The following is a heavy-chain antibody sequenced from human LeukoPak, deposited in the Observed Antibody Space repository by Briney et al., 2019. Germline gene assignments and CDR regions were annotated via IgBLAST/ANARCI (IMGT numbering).Heavy chain of an antibody. J-gene: IGHJ4*02. D-gene: IGHD3-9*01. CDR1: GYTFTGYY. Sequence: ASVKVSCKASGYTFTGYYMHWVRQAPGQGLEWMGRINPNSGGTNYAQKFQGRVTMTRDTSISTAYMELSRLRSDDTAVYYCAREDDLLTGCIDYWGQGTLVTVSS. V-gene: IGHV1-2*06. CDR3: AREDDLLTGCIDY. CDR2: INPNSGGT.